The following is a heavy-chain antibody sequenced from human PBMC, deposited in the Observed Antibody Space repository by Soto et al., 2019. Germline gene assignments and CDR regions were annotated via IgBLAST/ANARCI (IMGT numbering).Heavy chain of an antibody. CDR3: ARADTAMTAPFDY. CDR2: VDYSGTA. CDR1: GVSISNFY. D-gene: IGHD5-18*01. Sequence: SDTLSLTCTVSGVSISNFYWSWILQPPGKGLEWIGYVDYSGTANYNPSLKSRVSMSVDTSKNQLSLKVTSVTAADTAMYYCARADTAMTAPFDYWGQGTLVSVSS. J-gene: IGHJ4*01. V-gene: IGHV4-59*12.